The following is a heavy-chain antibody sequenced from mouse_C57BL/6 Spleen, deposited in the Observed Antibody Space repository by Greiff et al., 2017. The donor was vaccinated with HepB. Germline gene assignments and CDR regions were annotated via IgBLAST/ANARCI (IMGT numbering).Heavy chain of an antibody. CDR1: GYTFTSYW. CDR2: IDPSDSYT. Sequence: VQLQQPGAELVKPGASVKLSCKASGYTFTSYWMQWVKQRPGQGLEWIGEIDPSDSYTNYNQKFKGKATLTVDTSSSTAYMQLSSLTSEDSAVYYCARGYYGPDDWGQGTTLTVSS. D-gene: IGHD1-1*01. J-gene: IGHJ2*01. V-gene: IGHV1-50*01. CDR3: ARGYYGPDD.